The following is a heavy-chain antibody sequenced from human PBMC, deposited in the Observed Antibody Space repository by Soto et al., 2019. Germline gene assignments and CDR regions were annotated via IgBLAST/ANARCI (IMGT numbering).Heavy chain of an antibody. CDR3: AVVDSTGNWFDP. J-gene: IGHJ5*02. V-gene: IGHV4-39*01. D-gene: IGHD3-22*01. CDR1: GGSISSSDFY. CDR2: MYYSGTT. Sequence: QLQLQESGPGLVKPSETLSLTCTVSGGSISSSDFYWGWLRQPPGKGLDFIGSMYYSGTTYYNPSLKNRSTISVDTSKNQFSLKLISVTAADTAVYYCAVVDSTGNWFDPWCQGALVTVSS.